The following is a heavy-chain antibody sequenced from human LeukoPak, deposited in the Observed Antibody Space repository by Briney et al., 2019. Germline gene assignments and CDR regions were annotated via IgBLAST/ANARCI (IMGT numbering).Heavy chain of an antibody. Sequence: GGSLRLSCAASGFTFRSYTMHWVRQAPGKGLEWVAVISFDGSNKNYADSVKGRFTISRDNSKNTLYLQMNSLRAEDTAVYYCARDGYWGQGTLVTVSS. CDR2: ISFDGSNK. J-gene: IGHJ4*02. V-gene: IGHV3-30*03. CDR3: ARDGY. CDR1: GFTFRSYT.